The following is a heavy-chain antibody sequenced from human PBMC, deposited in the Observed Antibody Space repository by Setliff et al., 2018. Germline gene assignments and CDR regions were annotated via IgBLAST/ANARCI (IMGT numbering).Heavy chain of an antibody. Sequence: SETLSLTCAVYGGSFSGYYWSWIRQPPGKGLEWIGSIYYSGSTYYNPSLKSRVTISVDTSKNQFSLKLASVTAADTALYYCARIGHFDFWRGFGVGAFDLWGHGSVVTVSS. CDR1: GGSFSGYY. CDR2: IYYSGST. V-gene: IGHV4-34*01. D-gene: IGHD3-3*01. J-gene: IGHJ3*01. CDR3: ARIGHFDFWRGFGVGAFDL.